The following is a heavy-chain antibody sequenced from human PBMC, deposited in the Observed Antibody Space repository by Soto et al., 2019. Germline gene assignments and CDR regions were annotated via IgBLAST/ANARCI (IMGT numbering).Heavy chain of an antibody. CDR3: ATVDYDARGYFQH. V-gene: IGHV1-69*01. CDR2: VVPFFGSS. CDR1: GGTFNNFA. Sequence: QVQLVQSGAEVKKPGSSLKVSYKASGGTFNNFAVYWVRQAPGQGLEWMGRVVPFFGSSTYAEKFEDRVSMTVDESTATAYLDLRSLTSEDTAVYYCATVDYDARGYFQHWGQGTLITVS. D-gene: IGHD4-17*01. J-gene: IGHJ1*01.